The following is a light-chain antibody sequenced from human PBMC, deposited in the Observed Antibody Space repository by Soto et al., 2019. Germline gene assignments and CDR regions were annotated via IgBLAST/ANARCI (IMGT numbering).Light chain of an antibody. J-gene: IGKJ1*01. V-gene: IGKV3-20*01. CDR3: QQYGSSPPT. CDR2: GAS. Sequence: EIVLTQSPVTLSLSPGERATLTCRASQSVTSDYLAWYQQKPGQAPRLLIHGASSRATGMPDRFSGSGSGTDFTLTISRLEPEDFAVYYRQQYGSSPPTFGQGTKVDIK. CDR1: QSVTSDY.